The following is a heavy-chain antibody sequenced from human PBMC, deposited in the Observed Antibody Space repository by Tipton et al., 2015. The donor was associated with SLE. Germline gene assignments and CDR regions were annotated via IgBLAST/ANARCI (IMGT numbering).Heavy chain of an antibody. D-gene: IGHD6-25*01. J-gene: IGHJ4*02. CDR2: AYYSGDS. V-gene: IGHV4-59*11. CDR1: SGSITSHY. CDR3: ARQDLGRAATLTFDI. Sequence: TLSLTCTVSSGSITSHYWTWIRQPPGKGLEWIGSAYYSGDSNYNPSLRTRVTMSVDTSNNLFSLRLSSVTAADTAVYFCARQDLGRAATLTFDIWGLGTLVTVSS.